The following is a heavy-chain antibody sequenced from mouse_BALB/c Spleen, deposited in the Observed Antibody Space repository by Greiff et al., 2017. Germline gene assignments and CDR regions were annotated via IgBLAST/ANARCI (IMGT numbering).Heavy chain of an antibody. CDR2: ISYDGSN. CDR3: TITTDYAMDY. D-gene: IGHD2-4*01. V-gene: IGHV3-6*02. J-gene: IGHJ4*01. Sequence: VQLKESGPGLVKPSQSLSLTCSVTGYSITSGYYWNWIRQFPGNKLEWMGYISYDGSNNYNPSLKNRISITRDTSKNQFFLKLNSVTTEDTATYYCTITTDYAMDYWGQGTSVTVSS. CDR1: GYSITSGYY.